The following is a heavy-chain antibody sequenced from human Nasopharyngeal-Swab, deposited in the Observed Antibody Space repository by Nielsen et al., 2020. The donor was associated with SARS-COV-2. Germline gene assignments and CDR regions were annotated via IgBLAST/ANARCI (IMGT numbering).Heavy chain of an antibody. CDR1: GGSISSYY. CDR3: GRTHLYCSGCSCYPDTFDY. J-gene: IGHJ4*02. D-gene: IGHD2-15*01. CDR2: TYYSGST. Sequence: SETLSLTCTVSGGSISSYYWSWIRQPPGKGLEWIGYTYYSGSTNYNPSLKSRVTISVDTSKNQFSLKLSSVTAADTAVYYCGRTHLYCSGCSCYPDTFDYWGQGTLVNVSS. V-gene: IGHV4-59*01.